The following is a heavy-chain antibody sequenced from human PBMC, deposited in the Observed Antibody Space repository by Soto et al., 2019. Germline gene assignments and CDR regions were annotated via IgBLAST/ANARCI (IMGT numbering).Heavy chain of an antibody. V-gene: IGHV4-39*01. J-gene: IGHJ4*02. CDR3: GRHSWPSHMVDY. CDR2: MYYSGST. Sequence: QLQVQESGPGLVKPSETLSLTCTVSGGSIISDSYYWGWIRQPPGKGLEWIGSMYYSGSTYYNPSLKSRVTISVDESTNQFSLKLSSVTGADTAVYFCGRHSWPSHMVDYWGQGTLVTVSS. CDR1: GGSIISDSYY.